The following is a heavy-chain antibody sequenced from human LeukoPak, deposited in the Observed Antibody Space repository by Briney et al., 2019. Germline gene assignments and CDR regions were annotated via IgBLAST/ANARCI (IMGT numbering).Heavy chain of an antibody. Sequence: ASVKVSSKASGYTFSSYGIGWVRQAPGQGLEWMGWISAYNGNTNYAQNLQGRVTMTTDTSTSTAYMELRSLRSDDTAVYYCARVGSSALRHYMDVWGKGTTVIVSS. CDR1: GYTFSSYG. J-gene: IGHJ6*03. CDR2: ISAYNGNT. D-gene: IGHD2-2*01. V-gene: IGHV1-18*01. CDR3: ARVGSSALRHYMDV.